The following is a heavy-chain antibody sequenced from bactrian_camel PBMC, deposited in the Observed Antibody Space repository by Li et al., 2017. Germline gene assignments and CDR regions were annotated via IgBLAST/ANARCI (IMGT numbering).Heavy chain of an antibody. CDR3: SSMYNRY. Sequence: VQLVESGGGLVQPGGSLRLSCTASGLTVSKVTMGWFRQIPGAREGVAAIGSDTGSSYADSVKGRFTISEDYAENTLYLQLNSLKTEDTAMYFCSSMYNRYWGQGTQVTVS. CDR2: IGSDTGS. CDR1: GLTVSKVT. V-gene: IGHV3S42*01. J-gene: IGHJ4*01.